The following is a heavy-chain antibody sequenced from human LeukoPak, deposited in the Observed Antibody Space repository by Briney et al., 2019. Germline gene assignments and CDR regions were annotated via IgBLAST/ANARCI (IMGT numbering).Heavy chain of an antibody. V-gene: IGHV3-23*01. CDR3: AKGDRGLPSRGVIWFDP. CDR2: ISASGGDT. D-gene: IGHD3-10*01. J-gene: IGHJ5*02. Sequence: PGGSLRLSCAASGFTFSSYAMSWVRQAPGKGLEWVSAISASGGDTNYADSVKGRFTISRDNSKNTLYLQMNSLRAEDTAVYYCAKGDRGLPSRGVIWFDPWGQGTLVTVSS. CDR1: GFTFSSYA.